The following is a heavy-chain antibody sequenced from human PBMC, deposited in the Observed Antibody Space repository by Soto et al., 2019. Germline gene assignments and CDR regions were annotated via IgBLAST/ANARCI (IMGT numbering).Heavy chain of an antibody. CDR3: ARDPHHYDILTGYPTKYYYYGMDV. Sequence: ASVKVSCKASGGTFSSYAISWVRQAPGQGLEWMGGIIPIFGTANYAQKFQGRVTITADKSTSTAYMELSRLRSEDTAVYYCARDPHHYDILTGYPTKYYYYGMDVWGQGTTVTVSS. D-gene: IGHD3-9*01. V-gene: IGHV1-69*06. CDR2: IIPIFGTA. CDR1: GGTFSSYA. J-gene: IGHJ6*02.